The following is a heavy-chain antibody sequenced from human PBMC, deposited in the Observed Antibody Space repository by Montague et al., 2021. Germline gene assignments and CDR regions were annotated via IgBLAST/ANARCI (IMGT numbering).Heavy chain of an antibody. V-gene: IGHV6-1*01. CDR2: SYYRSKRNS. CDR1: GDSVSSNRVG. J-gene: IGHJ4*02. Sequence: CAISGDSVSSNRVGWSWIKQSPSRGLEWLGGSYYRSKRNSDYAPSARGRLTVNPDASKNEFSLELNYVTPEDTAVYYCVRYSGWFYFDFWGQGTLVTVSS. D-gene: IGHD6-19*01. CDR3: VRYSGWFYFDF.